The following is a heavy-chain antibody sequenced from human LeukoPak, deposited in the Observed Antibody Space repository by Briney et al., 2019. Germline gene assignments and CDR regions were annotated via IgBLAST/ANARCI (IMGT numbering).Heavy chain of an antibody. Sequence: GGSLRLSCAASGFTFRNYRMNWVRQAPGKGLEWVSSISTSSTYIFYADSVKGRFTISRDNAKNSLYLQMNSLRAEDTAVYYCARDRGLLIAFDYWGQGTLVTVSS. D-gene: IGHD2-15*01. J-gene: IGHJ4*02. CDR2: ISTSSTYI. V-gene: IGHV3-21*01. CDR3: ARDRGLLIAFDY. CDR1: GFTFRNYR.